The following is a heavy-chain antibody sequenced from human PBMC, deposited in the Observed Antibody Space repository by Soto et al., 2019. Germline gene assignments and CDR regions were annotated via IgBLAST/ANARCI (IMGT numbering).Heavy chain of an antibody. J-gene: IGHJ4*02. CDR3: ARGAYYDILTGYYSSY. D-gene: IGHD3-9*01. V-gene: IGHV3-21*01. CDR2: ISSSSSYI. CDR1: GFTFSSYS. Sequence: EVQLVESGGGLVKPGGSLRLSCAASGFTFSSYSMNWVRQAPGKGLEWVSSISSSSSYIYYADSVKGRFTISRDNAKNSLYLQMNSLGAEDTAVYYCARGAYYDILTGYYSSYWGQGTLVTVSS.